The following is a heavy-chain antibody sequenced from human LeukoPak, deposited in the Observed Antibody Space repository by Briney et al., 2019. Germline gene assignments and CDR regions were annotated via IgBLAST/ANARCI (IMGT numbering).Heavy chain of an antibody. Sequence: GASVKVSCKASGGTFSSYAISWVRQAPGQGLEWMGRIIPIFGTANYAQKFQGRVTITTDESTSTACMELSSLRSEDTAVYYCARGGDYYDSSGYYDYFDYWGQGTLVTVSS. CDR1: GGTFSSYA. D-gene: IGHD3-22*01. CDR2: IIPIFGTA. CDR3: ARGGDYYDSSGYYDYFDY. V-gene: IGHV1-69*05. J-gene: IGHJ4*02.